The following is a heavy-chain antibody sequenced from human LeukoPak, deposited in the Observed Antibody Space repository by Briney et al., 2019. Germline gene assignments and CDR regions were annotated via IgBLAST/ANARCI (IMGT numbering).Heavy chain of an antibody. CDR2: ISGSGGST. Sequence: GGSLRLSCAASGFTFSSYAMSWVRQAPGKGLEWVSAISGSGGSTYYADSVKGRFTISRDNSKNTLYLQMNSLRAEDTAVYYCAKVRGLSGWRYDAFDIWGQGTMVTVSS. D-gene: IGHD6-19*01. CDR3: AKVRGLSGWRYDAFDI. CDR1: GFTFSSYA. V-gene: IGHV3-23*01. J-gene: IGHJ3*02.